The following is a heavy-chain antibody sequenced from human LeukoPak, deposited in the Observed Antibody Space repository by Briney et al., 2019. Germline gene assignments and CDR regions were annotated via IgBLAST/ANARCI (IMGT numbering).Heavy chain of an antibody. V-gene: IGHV5-51*01. J-gene: IGHJ6*02. CDR2: IYPGDSDT. CDR1: GYSFTSYW. D-gene: IGHD3-10*01. CDR3: ARLSYYGSGSYYYGMDV. Sequence: GESLKISCKGSGYSFTSYWIGWVRQMPGKGLEWMGIIYPGDSDTRYSPSFQGQVTISADKSISTAYLQWSSLKASDTAMYYCARLSYYGSGSYYYGMDVRGQGTTVTVSS.